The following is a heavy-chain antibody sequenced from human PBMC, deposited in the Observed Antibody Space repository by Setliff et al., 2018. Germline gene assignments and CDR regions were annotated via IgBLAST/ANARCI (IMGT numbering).Heavy chain of an antibody. D-gene: IGHD4-17*01. CDR3: ARYGAKLAIEE. CDR1: GYSLKDSS. V-gene: IGHV1-24*01. CDR2: FAPEVGEI. Sequence: GASVKVFCKVSGYSLKDSSMHWVRQVPGKGLEWMGGFAPEVGEIIYAQKFQGRVTMTADTSTDTAYMQVSGLRSEDTAVYFCARYGAKLAIEEWGQGTLVTVSS. J-gene: IGHJ4*02.